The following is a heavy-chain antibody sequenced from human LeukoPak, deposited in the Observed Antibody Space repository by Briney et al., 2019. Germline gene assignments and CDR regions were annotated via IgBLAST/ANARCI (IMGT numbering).Heavy chain of an antibody. CDR2: LYYTGST. Sequence: GXXWXWXXXXXXXXXXXXGYLYYTGSTSYPPSLKSRLAISLDTSKDQFSLNLNSVTAADTAVYYCARRVGKYPTYYFDYWGQGALVTVSS. V-gene: IGHV4-31*02. CDR1: GXX. J-gene: IGHJ4*02. CDR3: ARRVGKYPTYYFDY. D-gene: IGHD1-1*01.